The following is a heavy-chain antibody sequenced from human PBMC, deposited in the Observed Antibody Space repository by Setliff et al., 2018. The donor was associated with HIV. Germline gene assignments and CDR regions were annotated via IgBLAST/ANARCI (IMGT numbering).Heavy chain of an antibody. CDR1: GFTFNNYC. D-gene: IGHD3-22*01. CDR2: IHEDGTQK. Sequence: QPGGSLRLSCAASGFTFNNYCMTWVRQAPGKGLEWVANIHEDGTQKYFVDSVRGRFTISRDNAKNSLYLQMNSLRGEDTGLYYCARGPRSFYYDDTGPYSYYYGMDVWGQGAAVTVSS. CDR3: ARGPRSFYYDDTGPYSYYYGMDV. V-gene: IGHV3-7*01. J-gene: IGHJ6*02.